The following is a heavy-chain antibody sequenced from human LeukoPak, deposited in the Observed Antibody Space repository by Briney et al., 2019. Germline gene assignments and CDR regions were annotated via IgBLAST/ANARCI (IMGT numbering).Heavy chain of an antibody. D-gene: IGHD6-13*01. Sequence: GGSLRLSCAASGFTFIDAWMIWVRQAPGKGLEWVGRIKSKAGGGTPDYAAPVKGRFTISRDDSQNTLYVQMDSLTTDDTAVYYCATIRDSSSWAFDYWGQGTLVTVSS. V-gene: IGHV3-15*01. CDR1: GFTFIDAW. CDR3: ATIRDSSSWAFDY. J-gene: IGHJ4*02. CDR2: IKSKAGGGTP.